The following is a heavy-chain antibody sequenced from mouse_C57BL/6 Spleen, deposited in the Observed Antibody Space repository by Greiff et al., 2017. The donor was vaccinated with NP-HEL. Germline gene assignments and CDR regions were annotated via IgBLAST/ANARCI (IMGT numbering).Heavy chain of an antibody. CDR3: AKKGAAPYAMDY. V-gene: IGHV2-5*01. CDR2: IWRGGST. Sequence: QVQLQQSGPGLVQPSQSLSITCTVSGFSLTSYGVHWVRQSPGKGLEWLGVIWRGGSTDYNAAFMSRLSITKDNSKSQVFFKMNSLQAVDTAIYYCAKKGAAPYAMDYWGQGTSVTVSS. J-gene: IGHJ4*01. D-gene: IGHD3-3*01. CDR1: GFSLTSYG.